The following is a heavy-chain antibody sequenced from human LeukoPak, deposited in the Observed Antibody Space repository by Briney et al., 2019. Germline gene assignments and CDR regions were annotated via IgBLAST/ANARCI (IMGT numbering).Heavy chain of an antibody. CDR3: AKDRAVTEGFDY. V-gene: IGHV3-30*18. Sequence: GGSLRLSCAASGFTFSSYAMSWVRQAPGKGLEWVAVISYDGSNKYYADSVKGRFTISRDNSKNTLYLQMNSLRAEDTAVYYCAKDRAVTEGFDYWGQGTLVTVSS. CDR2: ISYDGSNK. J-gene: IGHJ4*02. D-gene: IGHD4-17*01. CDR1: GFTFSSYA.